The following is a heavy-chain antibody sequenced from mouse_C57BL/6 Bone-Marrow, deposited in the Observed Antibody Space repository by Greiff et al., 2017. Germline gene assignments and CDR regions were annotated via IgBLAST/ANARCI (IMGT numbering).Heavy chain of an antibody. CDR2: FDPSVSET. D-gene: IGHD1-1*01. CDR1: GYTFTSYW. V-gene: IGHV1-52*01. J-gene: IGHJ2*01. Sequence: VKLQQPGAELVRPGSSVKLSCKASGYTFTSYWMHWVKQRPIQGLEWIGNFDPSVSETHYNQKFKDKAKLTLDKSSSTAYMQLSSLTSEDSAVYYCARLTTVVASDYWGQGTTLTVSS. CDR3: ARLTTVVASDY.